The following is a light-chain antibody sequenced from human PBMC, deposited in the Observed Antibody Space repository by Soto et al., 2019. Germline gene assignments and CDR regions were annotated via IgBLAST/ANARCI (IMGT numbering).Light chain of an antibody. CDR2: EVS. Sequence: QAVVTQPASVSGSPGQSITISCTGTISDYVSWYQQHPGKAPKLMIYEVSNRPSGVSARFSGSKSGNTASLTISGLQAEDEAAYYCSSYTSGAIPHYVFATGTKVTVL. CDR1: ISDY. CDR3: SSYTSGAIPHYV. V-gene: IGLV2-14*01. J-gene: IGLJ1*01.